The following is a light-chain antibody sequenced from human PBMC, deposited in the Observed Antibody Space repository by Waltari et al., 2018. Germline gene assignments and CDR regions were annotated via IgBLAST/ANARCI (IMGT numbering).Light chain of an antibody. CDR2: GAS. CDR1: QSVSSCY. Sequence: EIVLTQSPGTLSLSPGERAILSCRASQSVSSCYLAWYQQKPGQAPRLLIYGASSRATGIPDRFSGSGSGTDFTLTISRLEPEDFAVYYCQQYGSSSWTFGQGTKVEIK. V-gene: IGKV3-20*01. J-gene: IGKJ1*01. CDR3: QQYGSSSWT.